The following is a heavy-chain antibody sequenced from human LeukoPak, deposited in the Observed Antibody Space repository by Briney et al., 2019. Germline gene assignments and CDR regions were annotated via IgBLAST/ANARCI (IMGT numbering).Heavy chain of an antibody. J-gene: IGHJ6*02. CDR1: GGSISSYY. CDR3: AREGYYESSGYRGYYYYGMDV. CDR2: IYYGGST. D-gene: IGHD3-22*01. V-gene: IGHV4-59*01. Sequence: SETLSLTCTVSGGSISSYYWSWIRQPPGKGLEWIGYIYYGGSTNYNPSLKSRVTISVDTSKNQFSLKLSSVTAADTAVYYCAREGYYESSGYRGYYYYGMDVWGQGTTVTVSS.